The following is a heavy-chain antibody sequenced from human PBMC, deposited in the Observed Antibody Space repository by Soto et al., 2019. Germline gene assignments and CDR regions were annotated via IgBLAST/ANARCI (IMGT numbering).Heavy chain of an antibody. Sequence: QVQLVQSGAEVKKPGSSVKVSCKAPGGTFSTYAISWVRQAPGQGLEWMGGVIPIFGTPKYAQKFQGRVTITADESTSTGYTELRSLRSEDTAVYYCARSQGGSSSLDIYYYYYYGMDVWGQGTTVTVSS. V-gene: IGHV1-69*01. CDR2: VIPIFGTP. CDR1: GGTFSTYA. D-gene: IGHD2-15*01. CDR3: ARSQGGSSSLDIYYYYYYGMDV. J-gene: IGHJ6*02.